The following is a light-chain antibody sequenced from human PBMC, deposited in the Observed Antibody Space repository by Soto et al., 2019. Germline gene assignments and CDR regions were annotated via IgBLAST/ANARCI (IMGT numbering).Light chain of an antibody. CDR1: QSVSTN. J-gene: IGKJ1*01. CDR2: GAS. Sequence: EIVMTQSPGTLSLSPGERATLSCRASQSVSTNLAWYQQIPGQAPRLLIYGASTRATGIPARFSGSGSGTEFTLAISSLQSEDFAVYYCQQYNDWPQTFGIGTRWISN. CDR3: QQYNDWPQT. V-gene: IGKV3-15*01.